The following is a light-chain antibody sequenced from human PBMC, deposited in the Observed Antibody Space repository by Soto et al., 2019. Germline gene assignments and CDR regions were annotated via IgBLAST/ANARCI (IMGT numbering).Light chain of an antibody. CDR3: QQYGSSGT. V-gene: IGKV3-20*01. CDR1: QSVSRN. J-gene: IGKJ1*01. Sequence: EIVMTQSPATLSVSPGERATLSSRASQSVSRNLAWYQQKPGQAPRLLIYGASNRATGIPDRFSGSGSGTDFTLTISRLEPEDFAVYYCQQYGSSGTFGQGTKV. CDR2: GAS.